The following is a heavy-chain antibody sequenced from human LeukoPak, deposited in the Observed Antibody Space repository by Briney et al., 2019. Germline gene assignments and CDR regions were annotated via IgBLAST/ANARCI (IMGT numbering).Heavy chain of an antibody. CDR1: GFTFSTYW. CDR2: IKQDGSEK. D-gene: IGHD1-26*01. Sequence: GGSLRLSCAASGFTFSTYWMSWVRQTPGKGLEWVANIKQDGSEKYYVDSVKGRFTISRDNAKNSLYLQMNSLRAEDTAVYYCARDPMGGYYYYYMDVWGKGTTVTVSS. J-gene: IGHJ6*03. CDR3: ARDPMGGYYYYYMDV. V-gene: IGHV3-7*01.